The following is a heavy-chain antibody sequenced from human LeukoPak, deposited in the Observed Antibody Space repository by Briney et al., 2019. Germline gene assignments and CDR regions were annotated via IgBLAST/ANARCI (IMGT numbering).Heavy chain of an antibody. CDR2: ISSSSSYI. CDR1: GFTFSSYS. J-gene: IGHJ4*02. Sequence: GGSLRLSCAASGFTFSSYSMNWVREAPGKGLEGVSSISSSSSYIYYADSVKGRFTISRDNAKNSLYLQMNSLRAEDTAVYYCARGGSGSYLALTRYWGQGTLVTVSS. D-gene: IGHD1-26*01. V-gene: IGHV3-21*01. CDR3: ARGGSGSYLALTRY.